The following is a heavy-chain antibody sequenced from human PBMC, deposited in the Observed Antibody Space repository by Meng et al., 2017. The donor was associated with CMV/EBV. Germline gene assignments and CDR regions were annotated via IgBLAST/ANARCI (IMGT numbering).Heavy chain of an antibody. V-gene: IGHV1-69*05. CDR3: ARYPFGSHVYDSSGYGMDA. CDR1: GGTFSSYA. D-gene: IGHD3-22*01. CDR2: IIPIFGTA. J-gene: IGHJ6*02. Sequence: SVKVSCKASGGTFSSYAISWVRQAPGQGLEWMGGIIPIFGTANYAQKFQGRVTITTDESTSTAYMELSSLRAEDTAVYYCARYPFGSHVYDSSGYGMDAWGQGTTVTVSS.